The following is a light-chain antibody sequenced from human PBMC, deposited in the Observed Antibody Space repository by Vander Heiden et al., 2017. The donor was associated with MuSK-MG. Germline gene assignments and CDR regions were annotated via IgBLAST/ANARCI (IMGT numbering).Light chain of an antibody. CDR3: QQYGTSPYT. Sequence: EIVLTHSPGTLSLSPGERATLSCRARQTGNSNVLAWYQQKPGQAPRLLHYGASRRATGIPDRFSGSGSGTDFTLSINRLEPEDFVVYYCQQYGTSPYTFGQGTKLEIK. CDR2: GAS. V-gene: IGKV3-20*01. CDR1: QTGNSNV. J-gene: IGKJ2*01.